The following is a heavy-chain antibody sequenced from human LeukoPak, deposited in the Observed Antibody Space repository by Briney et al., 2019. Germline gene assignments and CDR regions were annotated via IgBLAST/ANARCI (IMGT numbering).Heavy chain of an antibody. J-gene: IGHJ5*02. CDR3: AKDLNFKSGFDP. V-gene: IGHV3-23*01. CDR1: GFTVSTNY. Sequence: GGSLRLSCAASGFTVSTNYMSWVRQAPGKGLEWVSAISGSGGSTYYADSVKGRFTISRDNSKNTLYLQMNSLRAEDTAVYYCAKDLNFKSGFDPWGQGTLVTVSS. D-gene: IGHD1-1*01. CDR2: ISGSGGST.